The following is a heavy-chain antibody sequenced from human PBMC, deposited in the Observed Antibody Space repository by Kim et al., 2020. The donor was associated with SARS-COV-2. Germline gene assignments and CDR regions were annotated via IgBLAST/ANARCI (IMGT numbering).Heavy chain of an antibody. Sequence: NYTPSLKSRVTISVDTSKNQFSLKLSSVTAADTAVYYCASPGVASDAFDIWGQGTMVTVSS. V-gene: IGHV4-59*01. CDR3: ASPGVASDAFDI. D-gene: IGHD2-2*01. J-gene: IGHJ3*02.